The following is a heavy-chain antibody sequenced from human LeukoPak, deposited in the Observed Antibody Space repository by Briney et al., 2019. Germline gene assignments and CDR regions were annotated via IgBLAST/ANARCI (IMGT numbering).Heavy chain of an antibody. Sequence: PSETLSLTCSRASLNNGHHYRAWLRHPPGRGLEWLVAIHYSETPIFYNPSLERRLTLFADTSKNQFSLTLSSVPAADTATYYCGGGGDRAKAGYRGHGTLVTVSS. CDR1: RASLNNGHHY. D-gene: IGHD3-16*01. J-gene: IGHJ4*01. CDR2: IHYSETP. V-gene: IGHV4-39*01. CDR3: GGGGDRAKAGY.